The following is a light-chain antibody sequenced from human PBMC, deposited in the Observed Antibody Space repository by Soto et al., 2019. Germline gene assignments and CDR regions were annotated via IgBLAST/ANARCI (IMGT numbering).Light chain of an antibody. CDR1: SGINVGTYR. CDR2: YKSDSDK. CDR3: MIWHSSAYV. Sequence: AVLPQPSSLSASPGASASLTCTLRSGINVGTYRIYWYQQKPGSPPQYLLRYKSDSDKQQGSGVPSRFSGSKDASANAGILLISGLQSEDEADYYCMIWHSSAYVFGTGTKLTVL. J-gene: IGLJ1*01. V-gene: IGLV5-45*03.